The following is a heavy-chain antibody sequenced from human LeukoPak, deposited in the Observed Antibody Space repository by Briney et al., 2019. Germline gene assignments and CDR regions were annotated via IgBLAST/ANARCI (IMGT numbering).Heavy chain of an antibody. CDR1: GFTFSSYA. J-gene: IGHJ4*02. V-gene: IGHV3-30-3*01. Sequence: GGSLRLSCAASGFTFSSYAMHRVRQAPGKGLEWVAVISYDGSNKYYADSVKGRFTISRDNSKNTLYLQMNSLRAEDTAVYYCARDLSGLDYWGQGTLVTVSS. CDR3: ARDLSGLDY. D-gene: IGHD1-26*01. CDR2: ISYDGSNK.